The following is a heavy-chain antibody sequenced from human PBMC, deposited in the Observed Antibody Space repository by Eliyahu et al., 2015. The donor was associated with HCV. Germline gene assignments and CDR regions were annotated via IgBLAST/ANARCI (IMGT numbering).Heavy chain of an antibody. CDR2: IKQDGSEK. J-gene: IGHJ6*02. Sequence: EVQLVESGGGLVQPGGSLRLSCAASGFTFSSYWMSWVRQAPGKGLEWVANIKQDGSEKYYVDSVKGRFTISRDNAKNSLYLQMNSLRAEDTAVYYCASIYSGWHYYGMDVWGQGTTVTVSS. V-gene: IGHV3-7*03. CDR3: ASIYSGWHYYGMDV. D-gene: IGHD6-19*01. CDR1: GFTFSSYW.